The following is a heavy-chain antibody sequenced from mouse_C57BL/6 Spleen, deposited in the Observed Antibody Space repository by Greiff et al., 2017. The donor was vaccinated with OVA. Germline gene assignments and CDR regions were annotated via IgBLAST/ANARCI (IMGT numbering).Heavy chain of an antibody. V-gene: IGHV5-17*01. CDR1: GFTFSDYG. J-gene: IGHJ3*01. CDR2: ISSGSSTI. D-gene: IGHD1-1*01. Sequence: EVQRVESGGGLVKPGGSLKLSCAASGFTFSDYGMHWVRQAPEKGLEWVAYISSGSSTIYYADTVKGRFTISRDNAKNTLFLQMTSLRSEDTAMYYCARPRGSSFAWFAYWGQGTLVTVSA. CDR3: ARPRGSSFAWFAY.